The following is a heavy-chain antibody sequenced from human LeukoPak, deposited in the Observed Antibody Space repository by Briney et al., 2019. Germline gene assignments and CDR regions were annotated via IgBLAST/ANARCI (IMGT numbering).Heavy chain of an antibody. D-gene: IGHD3-10*01. V-gene: IGHV4-59*01. CDR1: GGSISSYY. CDR3: ARSTYYYGSGSYYNANYYYYYYMDV. Sequence: PSETLSLTCTVSGGSISSYYWSWIRQPPGKGLEWIGYIYYSGSTNYNPSLKSRVTISVDTSKNQFSLKLSSVTAADTAVYYCARSTYYYGSGSYYNANYYYYYYMDVWGKGTTVTVSS. J-gene: IGHJ6*03. CDR2: IYYSGST.